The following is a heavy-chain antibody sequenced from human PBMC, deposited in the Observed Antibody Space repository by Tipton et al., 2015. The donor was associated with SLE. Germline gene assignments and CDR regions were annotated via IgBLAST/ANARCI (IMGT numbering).Heavy chain of an antibody. V-gene: IGHV4-39*07. CDR3: ATLGNCSGGSCPYYFDN. D-gene: IGHD2-15*01. CDR1: GGSISSSNYY. J-gene: IGHJ4*02. CDR2: IYYSGST. Sequence: TLSLTCTVSGGSISSSNYYWGWIRQPPGKGLEWIGSIYYSGSTYYNPSLKSRVTISVDTSKNQFSLKLNSVTAADTAVYYCATLGNCSGGSCPYYFDNWGQGTLVTVSS.